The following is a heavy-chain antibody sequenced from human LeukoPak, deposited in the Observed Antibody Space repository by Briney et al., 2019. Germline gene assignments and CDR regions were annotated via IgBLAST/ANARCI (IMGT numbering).Heavy chain of an antibody. Sequence: ASVKVSCKASGYTFTSYGISWVRQAPGQGLEWMGWISAYNGNTNYAQKLQGRVTITTDTSTSTAYMELRSLRSDDTAVYYCARDQGIVGATAAFDIWGQGTMVTVSS. CDR1: GYTFTSYG. D-gene: IGHD1-26*01. CDR2: ISAYNGNT. V-gene: IGHV1-18*01. J-gene: IGHJ3*02. CDR3: ARDQGIVGATAAFDI.